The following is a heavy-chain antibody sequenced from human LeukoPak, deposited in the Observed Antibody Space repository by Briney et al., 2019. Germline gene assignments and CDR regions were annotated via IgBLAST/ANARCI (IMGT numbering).Heavy chain of an antibody. CDR3: ARGGWPGWYYAFDI. D-gene: IGHD6-19*01. Sequence: SETLSLTCTVSGGSISSYYWSWIRQPAGKGLEWIGRIYTSGSTNYNPSLKSRVTMSVDTSKNQFSLKLSSVTAADTAVYYCARGGWPGWYYAFDIWGQGTMVTVSS. CDR1: GGSISSYY. V-gene: IGHV4-4*07. J-gene: IGHJ3*02. CDR2: IYTSGST.